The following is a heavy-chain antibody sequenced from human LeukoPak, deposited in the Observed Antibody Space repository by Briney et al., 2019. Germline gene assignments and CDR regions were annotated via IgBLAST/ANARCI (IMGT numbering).Heavy chain of an antibody. CDR2: ISYDGSNK. CDR3: ARGSTGYYDYYYYGMDV. J-gene: IGHJ6*02. Sequence: GGSLRLSCAASGFTFSSYAMHWVRQAPGKGLEWVAVISYDGSNKYYADSVKGRFTISRDNSKNTLYLQMNSLRAEDTAVYYCARGSTGYYDYYYYGMDVWGQGATVTVSS. D-gene: IGHD3-9*01. V-gene: IGHV3-30-3*01. CDR1: GFTFSSYA.